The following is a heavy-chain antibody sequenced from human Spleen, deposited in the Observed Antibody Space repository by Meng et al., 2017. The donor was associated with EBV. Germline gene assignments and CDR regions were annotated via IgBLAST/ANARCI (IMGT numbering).Heavy chain of an antibody. V-gene: IGHV7-4-1*02. J-gene: IGHJ5*02. CDR3: ARQSPIAATPTGLDP. Sequence: FKQPGASVKVPCKTSGYTFTSYSKHCVRQAPGQGPEWMGWINTRTGNPMYAQGFTGRFVLSSDTSGSTAYLQISSLEAEDTAVYYGARQSPIAATPTGLDPWGQGTLVTVSS. D-gene: IGHD6-25*01. CDR1: GYTFTSYS. CDR2: INTRTGNP.